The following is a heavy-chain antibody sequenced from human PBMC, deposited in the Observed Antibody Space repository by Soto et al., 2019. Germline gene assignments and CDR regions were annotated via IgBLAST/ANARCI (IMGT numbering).Heavy chain of an antibody. V-gene: IGHV3-48*01. Sequence: EVQLVESGGGLVQPGGSLRLSCAASGFTFSSYSMNWVRQAPGKGLEWVSYISSSSSTIYYADSVKGRFTISRDNAKNSLYRQLNSLRAEDTAVYYCARDPPYGRGYNWFDPWGQGTLVTVSS. CDR3: ARDPPYGRGYNWFDP. D-gene: IGHD4-17*01. J-gene: IGHJ5*02. CDR1: GFTFSSYS. CDR2: ISSSSSTI.